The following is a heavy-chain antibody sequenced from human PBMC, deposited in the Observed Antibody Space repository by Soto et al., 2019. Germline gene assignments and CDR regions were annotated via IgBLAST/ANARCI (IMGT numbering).Heavy chain of an antibody. Sequence: SETLSLTCTVSGGSISSGGYYWSWIRQPPGKGLEWIGYIYYSGSTNYNPSLKSRVTISVDTSKNQFSLKLSSVTAADTAVYYCARDQVPDYWGQGTLVTVSS. CDR1: GGSISSGGYY. CDR3: ARDQVPDY. J-gene: IGHJ4*02. V-gene: IGHV4-61*08. CDR2: IYYSGST.